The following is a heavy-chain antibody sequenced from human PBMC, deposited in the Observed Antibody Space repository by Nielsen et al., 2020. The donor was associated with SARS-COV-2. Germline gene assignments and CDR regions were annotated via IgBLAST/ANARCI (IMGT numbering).Heavy chain of an antibody. V-gene: IGHV3-49*04. Sequence: GESLKISCTASGFTFGDYAMSWVRQAPGKGLEWVGFIRSKAYGGTTEYAASVKGRFTISRDDSKSIAYLQMNSLKTEDTAVYYCTRARYYYDSSGYYPMGYFDLWGRGTLVTVSS. D-gene: IGHD3-22*01. CDR1: GFTFGDYA. J-gene: IGHJ2*01. CDR3: TRARYYYDSSGYYPMGYFDL. CDR2: IRSKAYGGTT.